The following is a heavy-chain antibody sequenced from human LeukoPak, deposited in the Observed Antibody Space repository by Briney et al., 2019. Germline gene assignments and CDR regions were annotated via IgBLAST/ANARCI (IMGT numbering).Heavy chain of an antibody. V-gene: IGHV3-11*04. Sequence: GGSLRLSCAASGFTFSDYYMSWIRQAPGKGLEWVSYISSSGSSIHYADSVRGRFTISRENAKNSLYLQMNSLRAEDTAVYYCARDLGVVRGVFTLDYWGQGTLVTVSS. J-gene: IGHJ4*02. D-gene: IGHD3-10*01. CDR1: GFTFSDYY. CDR2: ISSSGSSI. CDR3: ARDLGVVRGVFTLDY.